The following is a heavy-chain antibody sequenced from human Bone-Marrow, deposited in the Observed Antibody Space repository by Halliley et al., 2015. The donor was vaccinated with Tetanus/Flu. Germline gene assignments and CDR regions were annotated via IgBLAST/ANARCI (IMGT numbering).Heavy chain of an antibody. CDR3: ARVGKYNWNDGTAFDI. J-gene: IGHJ3*02. Sequence: QLVQSGAKVKKPGSSVKVSCKASGGTFNSFAVNWVRQAPGHGLEWMGGIIPIFGTTKYAQKFQGRVTITADESTRTVYMELSSLRSEDTAVYYCARVGKYNWNDGTAFDIWGQGTIVTVSS. V-gene: IGHV1-69*01. CDR1: GGTFNSFA. CDR2: IIPIFGTT. D-gene: IGHD1-20*01.